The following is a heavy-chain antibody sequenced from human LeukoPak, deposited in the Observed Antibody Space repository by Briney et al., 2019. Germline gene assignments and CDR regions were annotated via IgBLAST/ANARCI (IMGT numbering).Heavy chain of an antibody. D-gene: IGHD6-6*01. Sequence: GGSLRLSCAASGFTFNNYAMTWVRQAPGKGLEWVSGISGSGGSTYYADSVKGRFTISRDTSKNTLYLQMNSLRTEDTAVYYCAKDPTGSSSYYFDYWGQGTLVTVSS. J-gene: IGHJ4*02. CDR2: ISGSGGST. CDR3: AKDPTGSSSYYFDY. CDR1: GFTFNNYA. V-gene: IGHV3-23*01.